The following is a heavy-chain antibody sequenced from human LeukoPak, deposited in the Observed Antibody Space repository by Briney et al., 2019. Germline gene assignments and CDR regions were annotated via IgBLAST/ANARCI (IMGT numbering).Heavy chain of an antibody. CDR1: GFTFSSYA. J-gene: IGHJ5*01. Sequence: EGSLRLSCAASGFTFSSYAMNWVRQAPGKGLEWVSSGHSDGTAYYADSVKGRFTISRDNSKNTLSLQMNSLRAEDTAVYYCAKGSRIAARPTIWFDSWGQGTLVTVSS. D-gene: IGHD6-6*01. V-gene: IGHV3-23*01. CDR3: AKGSRIAARPTIWFDS. CDR2: SGHSDGTA.